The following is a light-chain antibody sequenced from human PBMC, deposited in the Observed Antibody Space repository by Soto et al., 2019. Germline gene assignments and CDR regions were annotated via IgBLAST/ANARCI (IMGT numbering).Light chain of an antibody. Sequence: QSVLTQPRSVSGSPGQSVTISCTGTNSDVGTYNYVSWYQQHPGKAPKLIIYDVTKRPSRVPDRFSGSKSGNTASLIISGLQAADEAEYYCCCCSYAGSSSFRVLFGGGTKVTVL. CDR2: DVT. CDR1: NSDVGTYNY. V-gene: IGLV2-11*01. CDR3: CSYAGSSSFRVL. J-gene: IGLJ2*01.